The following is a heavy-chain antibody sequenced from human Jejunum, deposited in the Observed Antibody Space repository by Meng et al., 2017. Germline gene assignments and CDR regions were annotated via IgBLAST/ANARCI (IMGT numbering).Heavy chain of an antibody. CDR1: GFTFSSTY. V-gene: IGHV3-53*02. CDR2: FYPGGDI. Sequence: VLLVETGGALIQPGGSLRLSCAASGFTFSSTYMTWVRQAPGKGLEWVSTFYPGGDIYYADPVKGRFTISRDNSKNTLYLQMNSLRAEDTAVYYCAKEAPGTFDLWGQGTLVTVSS. J-gene: IGHJ4*01. CDR3: AKEAPGTFDL.